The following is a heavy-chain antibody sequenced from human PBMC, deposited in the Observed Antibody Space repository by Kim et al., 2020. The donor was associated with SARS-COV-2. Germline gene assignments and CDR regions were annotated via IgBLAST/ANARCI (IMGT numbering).Heavy chain of an antibody. CDR3: ARRTCRGHDLWRCGGY. J-gene: IGHJ4*01. CDR2: IKKDGGLK. D-gene: IGHD2-21*01. Sequence: GGSMRLSCAASGFTFSGYEIYWVRQAPGKGLDCVADIKKDGGLKYYVDSVTGRFTISRDNAKSTVYLQMISLRVEDMAVYYCARRTCRGHDLWRCGGYWG. V-gene: IGHV3-7*01. CDR1: GFTFSGYE.